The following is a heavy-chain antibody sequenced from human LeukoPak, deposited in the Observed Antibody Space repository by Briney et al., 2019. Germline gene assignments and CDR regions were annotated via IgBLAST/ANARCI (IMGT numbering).Heavy chain of an antibody. J-gene: IGHJ5*02. Sequence: PSETLSLTCAVYGGSFSGYYWSWIRQPPGKGLEWIGEINHSGSTNYNPSLKSRVTISVDTSKNQFSLKLSSVTAADTAVYYCGRNGGSGSYGWFDPWGQGTLVTVSS. D-gene: IGHD1-26*01. CDR1: GGSFSGYY. CDR2: INHSGST. CDR3: GRNGGSGSYGWFDP. V-gene: IGHV4-34*01.